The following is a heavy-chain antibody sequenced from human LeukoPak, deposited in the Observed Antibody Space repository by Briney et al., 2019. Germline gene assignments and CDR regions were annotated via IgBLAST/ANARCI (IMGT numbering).Heavy chain of an antibody. CDR1: GFTVSSNY. V-gene: IGHV3-66*01. CDR2: IYSGGST. CDR3: ASTFYGDSPPY. D-gene: IGHD4-17*01. J-gene: IGHJ4*02. Sequence: GGSLRLSCAASGFTVSSNYMSWVRQAPGKGLEWVSVIYSGGSTYHADSVKGRFTISRDNSKNTLYLQMNSLRAEDTAVYYCASTFYGDSPPYWGQGTLVTVSS.